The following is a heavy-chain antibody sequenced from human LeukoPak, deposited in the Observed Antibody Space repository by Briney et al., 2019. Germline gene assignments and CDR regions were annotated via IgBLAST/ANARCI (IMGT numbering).Heavy chain of an antibody. D-gene: IGHD2-2*02. J-gene: IGHJ4*02. Sequence: PSETLSLTCTVSGGSISSYYWSWIRQPPGKGLEWIGYIYYSGSTNYNPSLKSRVTISVDTSKNQFSLKLSSVTAADTAVYYCARGRGVPAAITLYYFDYWGQGTLVTVSS. V-gene: IGHV4-59*01. CDR1: GGSISSYY. CDR2: IYYSGST. CDR3: ARGRGVPAAITLYYFDY.